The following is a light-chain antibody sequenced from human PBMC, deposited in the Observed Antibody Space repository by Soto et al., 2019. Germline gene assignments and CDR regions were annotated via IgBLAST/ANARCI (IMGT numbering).Light chain of an antibody. CDR3: ATWDDSLSFWV. CDR2: HND. CDR1: SSNIGRNP. Sequence: QSVLTQPPSSSGTPGQRVSISCSGSSSNIGRNPVYWYQQVPGTAPKLLIYHNDQRPSGVPDRFSGSRSGTSASLAISGLRSEDEADYHCATWDDSLSFWVFGGGTKVTVL. J-gene: IGLJ3*02. V-gene: IGLV1-47*02.